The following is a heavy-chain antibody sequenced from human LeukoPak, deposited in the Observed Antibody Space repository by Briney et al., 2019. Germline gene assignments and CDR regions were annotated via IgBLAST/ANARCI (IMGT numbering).Heavy chain of an antibody. CDR3: ARSYSSSSVVSYYYYYMDV. D-gene: IGHD6-13*01. Sequence: PSETLPLTCTVSGGSISGGYYWTWLRQPAGKGLEWIGRIYASGSTNYNPSLKSRLTISVDTSKNQFSLNLSSVTAADTAVYYCARSYSSSSVVSYYYYYMDVWGKGTTVTVSS. J-gene: IGHJ6*03. CDR1: GGSISGGYY. CDR2: IYASGST. V-gene: IGHV4-61*02.